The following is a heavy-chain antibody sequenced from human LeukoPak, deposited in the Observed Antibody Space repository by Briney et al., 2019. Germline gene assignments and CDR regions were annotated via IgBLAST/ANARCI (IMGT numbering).Heavy chain of an antibody. V-gene: IGHV1-24*01. CDR3: ATSYYGSGSYPAVDY. J-gene: IGHJ4*02. CDR1: GYTLTELS. CDR2: FDPEDGET. Sequence: ASVKVSCKVSGYTLTELSMHWVRQAPGKGLEWMGGFDPEDGETIYAQKFQGRVTMTEDTSTDTAYMELSSLRSEDTAVYYCATSYYGSGSYPAVDYWGQGTLVTVSS. D-gene: IGHD3-10*01.